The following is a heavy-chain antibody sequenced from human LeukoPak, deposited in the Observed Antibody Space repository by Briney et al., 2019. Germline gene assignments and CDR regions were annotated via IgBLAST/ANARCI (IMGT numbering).Heavy chain of an antibody. CDR2: IYYSGST. V-gene: IGHV4-39*01. Sequence: SETPSLTCTVSGGSISSSSYYWGWIRQPPGKGLEWIGSIYYSGSTYYNPSLKSRVTISVDTSKNQFSLKLSSVTAADTAVYYCARHTSLSSAAHDYWGQGTLVTVSS. CDR3: ARHTSLSSAAHDY. D-gene: IGHD6-13*01. CDR1: GGSISSSSYY. J-gene: IGHJ4*02.